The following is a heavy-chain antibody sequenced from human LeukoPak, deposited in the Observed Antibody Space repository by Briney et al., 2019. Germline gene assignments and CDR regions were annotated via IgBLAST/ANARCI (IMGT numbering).Heavy chain of an antibody. V-gene: IGHV3-74*03. CDR3: ATDLDYTFDY. Sequence: HPGGSLRLSCTASGFPFRVRWMHWVRQAPGKGLVWISLIKKDGFFSTYADSVKGRFTISRDDAKNTLYLQVDSLRADDTAVYYCATDLDYTFDYWGRGTLVTVSS. CDR2: IKKDGFFS. D-gene: IGHD4-11*01. CDR1: GFPFRVRW. J-gene: IGHJ4*02.